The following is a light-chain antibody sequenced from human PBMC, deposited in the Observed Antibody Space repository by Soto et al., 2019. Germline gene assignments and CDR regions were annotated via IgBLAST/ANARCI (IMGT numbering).Light chain of an antibody. CDR3: EQYIGYWS. CDR2: EAF. CDR1: QSISGS. J-gene: IGKJ1*01. Sequence: DIPMTQSPSTLPAPVGDRVTITSRASQSISGSLAWYQQKPGKAPNLLIYEAFNLKSGVPSRFSGSGSGTEYTLTISSLQPDDSASYYCEQYIGYWSFGQGTRVEI. V-gene: IGKV1-5*03.